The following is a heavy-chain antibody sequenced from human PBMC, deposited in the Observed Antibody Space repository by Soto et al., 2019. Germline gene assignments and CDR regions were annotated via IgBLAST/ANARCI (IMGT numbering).Heavy chain of an antibody. CDR2: ISSSSSTI. CDR3: ARDFFSLVYYYYYGMDV. J-gene: IGHJ6*02. Sequence: GGSLRLSCAASGFTFSSYSMNWVRQAPGKGLEWVSYISSSSSTIYYADSVKGRFTISRDNAKNSLYLQMNSLRDEDTAVYYCARDFFSLVYYYYYGMDVWGQGTTVTVYS. CDR1: GFTFSSYS. V-gene: IGHV3-48*02.